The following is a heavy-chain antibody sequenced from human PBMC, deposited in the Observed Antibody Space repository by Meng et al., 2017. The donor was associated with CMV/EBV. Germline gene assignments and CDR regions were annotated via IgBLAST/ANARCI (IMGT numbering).Heavy chain of an antibody. CDR2: IIPIFGTA. CDR3: ARVEMATTIRDPYGIGV. V-gene: IGHV1-69*05. D-gene: IGHD5-24*01. Sequence: SVKVSCKASGGTFSSYAISWVRQAPGQGLEWMGGIIPIFGTANYAQKFQGRVTITTDESTSTAYMELSSLRSEDTAVYYCARVEMATTIRDPYGIGVWGQGTTVTVSS. J-gene: IGHJ6*02. CDR1: GGTFSSYA.